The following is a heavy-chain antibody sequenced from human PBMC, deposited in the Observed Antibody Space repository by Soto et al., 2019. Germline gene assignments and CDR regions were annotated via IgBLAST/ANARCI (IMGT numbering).Heavy chain of an antibody. CDR3: ARQRTDDAFDI. CDR1: GGSISSYY. J-gene: IGHJ3*02. Sequence: SETLSLTCTVSGGSISSYYWSWIRQPPGKGLGWIGYIYYSGSTNYNPSLKSRVTISVDTSKNQFSLKLSSVTAADTAVYYCARQRTDDAFDIWGQGTMVTVSS. CDR2: IYYSGST. V-gene: IGHV4-59*08.